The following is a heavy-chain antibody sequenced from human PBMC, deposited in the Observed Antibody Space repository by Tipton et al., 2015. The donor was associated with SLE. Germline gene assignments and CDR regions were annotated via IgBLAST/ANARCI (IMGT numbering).Heavy chain of an antibody. Sequence: TLSLTCTVSGDSISSHYWAWIRQSPGKGLEWIEYIYYTGNSNYNPSLKSRVSTSVDTSKNQFSLRLTSVTAADTAVYYRARAGLRKGPGIPGWFDPWGQGILVTVSS. CDR2: IYYTGNS. J-gene: IGHJ5*02. CDR3: ARAGLRKGPGIPGWFDP. D-gene: IGHD3-3*01. V-gene: IGHV4-59*11. CDR1: GDSISSHY.